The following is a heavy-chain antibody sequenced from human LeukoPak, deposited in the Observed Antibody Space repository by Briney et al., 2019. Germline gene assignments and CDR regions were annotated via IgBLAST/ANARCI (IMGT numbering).Heavy chain of an antibody. CDR1: GFTYSNFA. CDR2: ISGSGGST. CDR3: AGSHGGSHCGTYFEY. J-gene: IGHJ4*02. V-gene: IGHV3-23*01. D-gene: IGHD1-26*01. Sequence: GGSLRLSCAASGFTYSNFAMSWVRQALGKGLEWVSSISGSGGSTYYAVSVEGRFTLSRDNSKNTLYMQMNSLRADDTAVYYCAGSHGGSHCGTYFEYWGQGTLVTVSS.